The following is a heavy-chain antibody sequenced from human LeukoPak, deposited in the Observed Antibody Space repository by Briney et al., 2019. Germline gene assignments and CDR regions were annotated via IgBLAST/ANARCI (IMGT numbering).Heavy chain of an antibody. CDR2: ISSSGSTI. CDR1: GFTFSDYY. D-gene: IGHD1-26*01. CDR3: ARVLSSGSYSHFDY. Sequence: PGGSLRLSCAASGFTFSDYYMSWIRQAPGKGLEWVSYISSSGSTIYYADSVKGRFTISRDNAKNSLYLQMNSLRAEDTAVYYCARVLSSGSYSHFDYWGQGTLVTVSS. V-gene: IGHV3-11*01. J-gene: IGHJ4*02.